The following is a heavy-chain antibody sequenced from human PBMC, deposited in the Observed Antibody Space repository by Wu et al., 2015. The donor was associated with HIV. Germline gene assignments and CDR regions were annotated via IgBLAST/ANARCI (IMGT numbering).Heavy chain of an antibody. V-gene: IGHV1-2*02. J-gene: IGHJ3*02. D-gene: IGHD6-19*01. Sequence: QVQLIQSGAEVKKPGASVKVSCRASGYTFTDQYIHWVRQVPGQGLQWMGWINPDSGSTHYAQKFQGRVTMTRGTSINTAYMDLSGLKSDDTAVYFCARSLVVAGTTYDIFDTWGQGTMLTV. CDR2: INPDSGST. CDR1: GYTFTDQY. CDR3: ARSLVVAGTTYDIFDT.